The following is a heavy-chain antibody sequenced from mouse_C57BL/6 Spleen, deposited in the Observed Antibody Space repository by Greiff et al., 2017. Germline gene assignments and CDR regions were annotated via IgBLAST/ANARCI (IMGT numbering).Heavy chain of an antibody. CDR2: IHPNRGST. CDR1: GYTFPSYW. Sequence: VQLQQPGAELVKPGASVKLSCKASGYTFPSYWMHWVKQRPGQGLEWIGMIHPNRGSTTYNEKFKSKATLTVDKSSRTDYMQLSSLTSEDSAVYYCASSLSGSRDYFDYWGQGTTLTVSS. D-gene: IGHD1-1*01. CDR3: ASSLSGSRDYFDY. V-gene: IGHV1-64*01. J-gene: IGHJ2*01.